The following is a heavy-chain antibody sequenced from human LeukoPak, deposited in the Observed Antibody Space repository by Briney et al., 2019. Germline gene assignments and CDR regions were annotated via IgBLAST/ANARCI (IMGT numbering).Heavy chain of an antibody. Sequence: GGSLRLSCAASGFTFSSYGMHWVRQAPGKGLEWVAFIRYDGSNKYYADSVKGRFTISRDNSKNTLYLQMNSLRAEDTAVYYCARDKFSIAAAGAYFDYWGQGTLVTVSS. J-gene: IGHJ4*02. CDR1: GFTFSSYG. D-gene: IGHD6-13*01. CDR2: IRYDGSNK. CDR3: ARDKFSIAAAGAYFDY. V-gene: IGHV3-30*02.